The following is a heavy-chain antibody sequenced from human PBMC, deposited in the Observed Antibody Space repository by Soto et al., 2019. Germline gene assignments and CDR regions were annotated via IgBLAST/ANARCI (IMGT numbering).Heavy chain of an antibody. CDR1: GGTFSSYA. CDR3: ATVDISTWIDGMDV. D-gene: IGHD6-13*01. J-gene: IGHJ6*02. Sequence: SVKVSCKASGGTFSSYAISWVRQAPGQGLEWMGGTFPMFGKANYAQKFQGRVTISADKSTSTAYMELSSLTSEGTAVYYCATVDISTWIDGMDVWGQGTTVTVSS. CDR2: TFPMFGKA. V-gene: IGHV1-69*06.